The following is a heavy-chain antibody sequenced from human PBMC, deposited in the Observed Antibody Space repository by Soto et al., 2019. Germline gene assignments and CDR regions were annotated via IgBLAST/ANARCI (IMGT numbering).Heavy chain of an antibody. CDR1: GFTFSSYA. J-gene: IGHJ3*02. CDR3: AKDPWGTVTGAFDI. Sequence: EVQLLESGGGLVQPGGSLRISCTASGFTFSSYAMSWVRQAPGTGLEWVSTIRSSGGSPYYADSVKGRFTISRDNSKNTLYLQMNSLRAEDTAVYYCAKDPWGTVTGAFDIWGQGTMVTVSS. V-gene: IGHV3-23*01. D-gene: IGHD4-17*01. CDR2: IRSSGGSP.